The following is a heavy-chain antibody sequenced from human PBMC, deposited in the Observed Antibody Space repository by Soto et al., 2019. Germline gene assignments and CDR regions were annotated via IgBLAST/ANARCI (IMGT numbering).Heavy chain of an antibody. V-gene: IGHV4-34*01. CDR3: ARGPLAGKQQLVPKYFDY. CDR2: INHSGST. D-gene: IGHD6-13*01. CDR1: GGSFSGYY. Sequence: PSETLSLTCAVYGGSFSGYYWSWIRQPPGKGLEWIGEINHSGSTNYNPSLKSRVTISVDTSKNQFSLKLSSVTAADTAVYYCARGPLAGKQQLVPKYFDYWGQGTLVTVSS. J-gene: IGHJ4*02.